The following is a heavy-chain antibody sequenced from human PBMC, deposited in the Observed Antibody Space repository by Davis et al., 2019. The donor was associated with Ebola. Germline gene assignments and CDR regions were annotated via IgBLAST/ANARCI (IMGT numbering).Heavy chain of an antibody. J-gene: IGHJ4*02. CDR3: ARRGYCTNGVCQGFDY. Sequence: GESLKISCKGSGYSFTSYWIGWVRQMPGKGLEWMGIIYPGDSDTRYSPSFQGQVTIPADKSISTAYLQWSSLKASDTAMYYCARRGYCTNGVCQGFDYWGQGTLVTVSS. CDR2: IYPGDSDT. D-gene: IGHD2-8*01. CDR1: GYSFTSYW. V-gene: IGHV5-51*01.